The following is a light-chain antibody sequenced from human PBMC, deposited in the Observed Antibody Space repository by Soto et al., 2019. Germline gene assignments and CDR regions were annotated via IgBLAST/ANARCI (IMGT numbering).Light chain of an antibody. CDR1: SSNIGSNT. CDR2: SNN. Sequence: QSVLTQPPSASWTPGQRVTISCSGSSSNIGSNTVNWYQQLPGTAPKLLIYSNNQRPSGVPDRFSGSKSGTSASLAISGLQSGDEANYYWAAGDESRNGYVFGTGTKVTVL. CDR3: AAGDESRNGYV. V-gene: IGLV1-44*01. J-gene: IGLJ1*01.